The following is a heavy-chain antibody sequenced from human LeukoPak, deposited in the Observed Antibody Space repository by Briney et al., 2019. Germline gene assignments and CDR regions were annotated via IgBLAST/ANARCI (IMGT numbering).Heavy chain of an antibody. J-gene: IGHJ4*02. Sequence: GGSLRLSCAASGFTFSSYAMHWVRQAPGKGLERVAVISYDGSNKYYADSVKGRFTISRDNSKNTLYLQMNSLRAEDTAVYYCARDIGGSYQYYFDYWGQGTLVTVSS. CDR3: ARDIGGSYQYYFDY. CDR2: ISYDGSNK. D-gene: IGHD1-26*01. V-gene: IGHV3-30-3*01. CDR1: GFTFSSYA.